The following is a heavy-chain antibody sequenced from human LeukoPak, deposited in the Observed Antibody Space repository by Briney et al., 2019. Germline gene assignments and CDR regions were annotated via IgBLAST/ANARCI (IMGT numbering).Heavy chain of an antibody. D-gene: IGHD4-17*01. Sequence: TGGSLRLSCTASGFTFGDYAMSWVRQAPGKGLEWVGFIRSKAYGGTTEYAASVRGRFTISRDDSKSIAYLQMNSLKTEDTAVYYCTRYYGDYVFFSDYWGQGTLVTVSS. J-gene: IGHJ4*02. V-gene: IGHV3-49*04. CDR1: GFTFGDYA. CDR3: TRYYGDYVFFSDY. CDR2: IRSKAYGGTT.